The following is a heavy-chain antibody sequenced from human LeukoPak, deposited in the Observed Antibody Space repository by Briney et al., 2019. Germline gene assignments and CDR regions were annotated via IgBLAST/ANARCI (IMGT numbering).Heavy chain of an antibody. CDR2: ISSSSSYI. CDR3: ARVRSTPHGYMDV. D-gene: IGHD3-3*01. Sequence: KPGGSLRLSCAASGFTFSSYSMNWVRQAPGKGLEWVAAISSSSSYIYYADSVKGRFTISRDNAKNSLYLQMNSLRAEDTAVYYCARVRSTPHGYMDVWGKGTTVTASS. V-gene: IGHV3-21*01. J-gene: IGHJ6*03. CDR1: GFTFSSYS.